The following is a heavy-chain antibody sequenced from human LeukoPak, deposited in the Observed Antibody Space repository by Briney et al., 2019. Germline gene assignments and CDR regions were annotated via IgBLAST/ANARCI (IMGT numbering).Heavy chain of an antibody. CDR2: IYTGGST. CDR3: ARVHDFWSGSQRDDALDI. CDR1: GFAVSTNF. J-gene: IGHJ3*02. Sequence: GGSLRLSCAVSGFAVSTNFMSWVRQAPGKGLECVSLIYTGGSTYSADSVKGRFTISRDNSKNTLYLQMNSLRAEDTAVYYCARVHDFWSGSQRDDALDIWGQGTLVTVSS. D-gene: IGHD3-3*01. V-gene: IGHV3-53*01.